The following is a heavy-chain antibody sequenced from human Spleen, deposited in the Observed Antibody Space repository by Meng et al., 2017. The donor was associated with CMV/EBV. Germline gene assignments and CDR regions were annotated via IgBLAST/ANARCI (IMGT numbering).Heavy chain of an antibody. CDR2: IRYDGSNK. Sequence: GESLKISCAASGFTFSSYGMHWVRQAPGKGLEWVAFIRYDGSNKYYADSVKGRFTISRDNSKNTLYLQMNSLRAEDTAVYYCAKDVQGSGIPGGYGMDVWGQGTTVTVSS. CDR1: GFTFSSYG. CDR3: AKDVQGSGIPGGYGMDV. D-gene: IGHD3-10*01. J-gene: IGHJ6*02. V-gene: IGHV3-30*02.